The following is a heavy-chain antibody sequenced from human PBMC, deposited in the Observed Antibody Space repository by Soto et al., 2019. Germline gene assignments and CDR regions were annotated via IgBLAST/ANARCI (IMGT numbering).Heavy chain of an antibody. CDR3: ARYGSGSYYHHPHFDY. CDR2: ISGSGGST. J-gene: IGHJ4*02. CDR1: GFTFSSYA. D-gene: IGHD3-10*01. V-gene: IGHV3-23*01. Sequence: PGGSLRLSCAASGFTFSSYAMSWVRQAPGKGLEWVSAISGSGGSTYYADSVKGRFTISRDNSKNTLYLQMSSLRAEDTAVYYCARYGSGSYYHHPHFDYWGQGTLVTVSS.